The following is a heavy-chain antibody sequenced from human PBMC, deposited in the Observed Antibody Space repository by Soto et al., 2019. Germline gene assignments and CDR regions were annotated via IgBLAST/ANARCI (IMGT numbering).Heavy chain of an antibody. CDR3: ASSKYYYDSSGYYRGRPLGDYYYYYGMDV. V-gene: IGHV5-51*01. D-gene: IGHD3-22*01. CDR1: GYSFTSYW. J-gene: IGHJ6*02. CDR2: IYPGDSDT. Sequence: GESLKISCKGSGYSFTSYWIGWVRQMPGKGLEWMGIIYPGDSDTRYSPSFQGQVTISADKSISTAYLQWSSLKASDTAMYYCASSKYYYDSSGYYRGRPLGDYYYYYGMDVWGQGTTVTVSS.